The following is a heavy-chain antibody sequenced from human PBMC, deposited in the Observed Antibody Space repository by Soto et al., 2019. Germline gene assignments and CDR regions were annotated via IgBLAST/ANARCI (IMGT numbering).Heavy chain of an antibody. CDR3: ARVVAGYYFDY. Sequence: PSGTLSLTCAVSGGSISSSNWWSWVRQPPGKGLEWIGEIYHSGSTNYNPSLNSRVTISVDKSKNQFSLKLSSVTAADTAVYYCARVVAGYYFDYWGQGTLVTVSS. J-gene: IGHJ4*02. D-gene: IGHD6-19*01. CDR2: IYHSGST. CDR1: GGSISSSNW. V-gene: IGHV4-4*02.